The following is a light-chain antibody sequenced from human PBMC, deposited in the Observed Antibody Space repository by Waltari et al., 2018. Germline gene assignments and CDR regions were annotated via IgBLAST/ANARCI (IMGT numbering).Light chain of an antibody. Sequence: QSALTQPASVSGSPGQSITISCTGTSSDVGGYDYVSWYQQHPGKAPILIIYGVSSRPSGISIRVSGSKSCNTASLTSSGLQAEDEADYYCSSYASSVTHVFGTGTKVTVL. J-gene: IGLJ1*01. CDR1: SSDVGGYDY. V-gene: IGLV2-14*03. CDR3: SSYASSVTHV. CDR2: GVS.